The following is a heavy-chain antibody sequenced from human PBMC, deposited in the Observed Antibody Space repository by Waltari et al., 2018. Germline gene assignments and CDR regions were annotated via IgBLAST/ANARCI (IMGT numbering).Heavy chain of an antibody. Sequence: EVQLVESGGGLVQPGGSLRLSWAASGFTFSRFWMSWVRQAPGKGLEWVANIYQDGSVKNYVDSVKGRFTTSRDNARNSLYLQMNSLRADNTAVYYCVRDDDGGMGAVWGQGTTVTVSS. V-gene: IGHV3-7*01. CDR2: IYQDGSVK. D-gene: IGHD3-16*01. CDR1: GFTFSRFW. J-gene: IGHJ6*02. CDR3: VRDDDGGMGAV.